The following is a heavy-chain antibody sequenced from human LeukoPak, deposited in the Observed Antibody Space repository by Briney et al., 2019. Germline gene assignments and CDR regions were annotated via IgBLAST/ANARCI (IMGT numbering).Heavy chain of an antibody. J-gene: IGHJ4*02. CDR3: ARGIVGATTGLFDY. CDR1: GYTFTSYD. V-gene: IGHV1-8*01. CDR2: MNPNSGNT. D-gene: IGHD1-26*01. Sequence: ASVKVSCKASGYTFTSYDINWVRQATGQGLQWMGWMNPNSGNTGYAQKFQGRVTMTRNTSISTAYMELSSLRSEDTAVYYCARGIVGATTGLFDYWGQGTLVTVSS.